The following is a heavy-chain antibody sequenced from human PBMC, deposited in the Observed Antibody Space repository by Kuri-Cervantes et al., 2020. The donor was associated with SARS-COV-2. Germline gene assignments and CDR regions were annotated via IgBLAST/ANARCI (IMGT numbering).Heavy chain of an antibody. CDR2: IYWDDDK. Sequence: SGPTLVKLTQTLTLTCTFSGFSLSTSGVGVGGIRQPPGKALEWLALIYWDDDKRYSPSLKSWLTITKDTSKNQVVLTMTTMDPVDTATYYCANLAYCGGDCDPRDAFDIWGQGTMVTVSS. CDR1: GFSLSTSGVG. V-gene: IGHV2-5*02. D-gene: IGHD2-21*02. J-gene: IGHJ3*02. CDR3: ANLAYCGGDCDPRDAFDI.